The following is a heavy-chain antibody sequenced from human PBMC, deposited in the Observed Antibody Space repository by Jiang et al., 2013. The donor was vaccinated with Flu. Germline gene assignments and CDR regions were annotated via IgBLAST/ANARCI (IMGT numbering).Heavy chain of an antibody. J-gene: IGHJ4*02. CDR2: IYPGDSDT. Sequence: IIYPGDSDTRYSPSFQGQVTISADKSISIAYLQWSSLKASDTAMYYCARLIVGATLDYWGQGTLVTVSS. D-gene: IGHD1-26*01. V-gene: IGHV5-51*01. CDR3: ARLIVGATLDY.